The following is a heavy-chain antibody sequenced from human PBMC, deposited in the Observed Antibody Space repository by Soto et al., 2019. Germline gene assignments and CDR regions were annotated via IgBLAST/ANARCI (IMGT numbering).Heavy chain of an antibody. V-gene: IGHV3-74*01. CDR2: INQDGRST. CDR1: GFAFSTYW. J-gene: IGHJ4*02. D-gene: IGHD3-16*01. CDR3: VDEGGAGTGY. Sequence: GGSLRLSCGASGFAFSTYWMNWARQVPGKGLVWLARINQDGRSTAYADSVKGRFTISRDNAKNTAYLQMNNLRVDDTAVYYCVDEGGAGTGYWGRGTLVTVSS.